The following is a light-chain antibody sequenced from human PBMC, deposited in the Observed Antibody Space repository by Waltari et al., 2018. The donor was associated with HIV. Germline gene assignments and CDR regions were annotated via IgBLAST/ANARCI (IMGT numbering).Light chain of an antibody. V-gene: IGLV1-44*01. CDR3: TTWDDSLNVLV. CDR1: RSHIGSNT. J-gene: IGLJ3*02. CDR2: SNN. Sequence: QSVLTQPPSASGTPGQTVTISCSGSRSHIGSNTVNWYQHLPGTAPKLLIYSNNVRPSGVPDRFSGFKSGTSASLAISGLQSQDEADYYCTTWDDSLNVLVFGGGTEVTVL.